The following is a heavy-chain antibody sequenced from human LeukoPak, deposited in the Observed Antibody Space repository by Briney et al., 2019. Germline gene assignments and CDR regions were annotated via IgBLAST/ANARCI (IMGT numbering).Heavy chain of an antibody. CDR3: AKGHYYGSGSLDY. CDR1: GFTFSSYA. CDR2: IGGRDGST. V-gene: IGHV3-23*01. J-gene: IGHJ4*02. Sequence: PGGSLRLSCAASGFTFSSYAMSWVRQAPGKGLEWVSAIGGRDGSTYYADSVKGRFTISRDNSKNTLYAQMNSLGAEDTAVYYCAKGHYYGSGSLDYWGQGTLVTVSS. D-gene: IGHD3-10*01.